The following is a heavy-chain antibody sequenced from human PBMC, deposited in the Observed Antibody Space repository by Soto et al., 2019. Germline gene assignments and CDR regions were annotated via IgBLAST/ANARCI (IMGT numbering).Heavy chain of an antibody. CDR3: ARDCIICSTYYYYGMDV. J-gene: IGHJ6*02. Sequence: ASVKVSCKASGYTFSSYGISWVRRAPGQGLEWMGWISVYNGNTDYAQNLQGRVTMTTDTSTSTAYMELRSLRSDDTAVYYCARDCIICSTYYYYGMDVWG. CDR1: GYTFSSYG. V-gene: IGHV1-18*01. CDR2: ISVYNGNT. D-gene: IGHD2-15*01.